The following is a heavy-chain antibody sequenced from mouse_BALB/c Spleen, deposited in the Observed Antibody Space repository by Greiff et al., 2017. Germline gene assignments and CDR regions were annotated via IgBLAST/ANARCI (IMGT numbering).Heavy chain of an antibody. V-gene: IGHV1-5*01. Sequence: EVQLQQSGTVLARPGASVKMSCKASGYSFTSYWMHWVKQRPGQGLEWIGAIYPGNSDTSYNQKFKGKAKLTAVTSASTAYMELSSLTNEDSAVYYCTRCSDYDYYAMDYWGQGTSVTVSS. CDR2: IYPGNSDT. CDR1: GYSFTSYW. J-gene: IGHJ4*01. CDR3: TRCSDYDYYAMDY. D-gene: IGHD2-4*01.